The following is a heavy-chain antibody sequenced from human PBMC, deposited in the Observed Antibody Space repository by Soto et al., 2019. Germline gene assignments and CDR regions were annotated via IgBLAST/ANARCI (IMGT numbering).Heavy chain of an antibody. CDR2: ISYDGSDK. V-gene: IGHV3-30-3*01. D-gene: IGHD3-22*01. J-gene: IGHJ6*02. Sequence: XGSLRLAFAASGFTFSSYTMHWVRQAPGKGLEWVAVISYDGSDKYYADSVKGRFTISRDNSKNTLYLQMNSLRAEDKAVYYCARDHYDSSGYYFWDPTGGMDVWAQGTTVTVSS. CDR1: GFTFSSYT. CDR3: ARDHYDSSGYYFWDPTGGMDV.